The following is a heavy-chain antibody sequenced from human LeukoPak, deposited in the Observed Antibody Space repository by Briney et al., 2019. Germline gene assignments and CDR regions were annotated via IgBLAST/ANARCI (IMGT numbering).Heavy chain of an antibody. V-gene: IGHV1-2*02. D-gene: IGHD3-10*01. Sequence: ASVKVSCKASGYTFTGYYIHWVRQAPGQGLEWMGWINPHSGGTSYAQNFQGRVTMTRDTSISTAYMDLSRLRSDDTAFYYCARDSNYYGSGSYYSSDYWGQGTLVTVSS. J-gene: IGHJ4*02. CDR1: GYTFTGYY. CDR3: ARDSNYYGSGSYYSSDY. CDR2: INPHSGGT.